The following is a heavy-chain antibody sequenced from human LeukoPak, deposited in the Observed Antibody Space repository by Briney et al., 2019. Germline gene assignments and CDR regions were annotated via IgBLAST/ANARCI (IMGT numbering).Heavy chain of an antibody. J-gene: IGHJ4*02. CDR3: ARDMAGLYYFDY. V-gene: IGHV3-48*02. CDR1: GFTFSSYS. CDR2: ISSSSGTI. D-gene: IGHD3-10*01. Sequence: GGSLRLSCSASGFTFSSYSMSWVRRAPGEGLEWVSYISSSSGTIHYADSVKGRFTISRDNAKNSLYLQMNSLRDEDTAVYYCARDMAGLYYFDYWGQGTLVTVSS.